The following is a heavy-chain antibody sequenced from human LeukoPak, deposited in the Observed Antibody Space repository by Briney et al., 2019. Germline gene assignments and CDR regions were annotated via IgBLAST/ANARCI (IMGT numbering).Heavy chain of an antibody. CDR1: GFTFGDYA. J-gene: IGHJ4*02. V-gene: IGHV3-49*04. Sequence: GGSLTLSCTASGFTFGDYAMSWVRQAPGKGLEWVGSIRSKAYGGTTEYAASVKGRFTISRDDSKSIAYLQMNSLKTEDTAVYYCTSSGYYYHFDYWGQGTLVTVSS. CDR2: IRSKAYGGTT. D-gene: IGHD3-22*01. CDR3: TSSGYYYHFDY.